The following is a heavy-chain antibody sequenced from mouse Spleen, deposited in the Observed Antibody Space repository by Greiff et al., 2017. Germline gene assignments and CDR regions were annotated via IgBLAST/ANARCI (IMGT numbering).Heavy chain of an antibody. CDR2: IYPGDGDT. J-gene: IGHJ2*01. CDR3: ARKDTTVVAPFDY. Sequence: VQLQQSGAELVKPGASVKISCKASGYVFSYYWMNWVKQRPGKGLEWIGQIYPGDGDTNFNGKFKGKATLTADKSSSTAYMQLSSLTSEDSAVYFCARKDTTVVAPFDYWGQGTTLTVSS. V-gene: IGHV1-80*01. CDR1: GYVFSYYW. D-gene: IGHD1-1*01.